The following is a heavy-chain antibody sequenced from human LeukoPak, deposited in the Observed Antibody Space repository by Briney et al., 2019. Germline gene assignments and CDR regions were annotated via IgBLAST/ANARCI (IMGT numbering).Heavy chain of an antibody. J-gene: IGHJ4*02. Sequence: ASVKVSCKASGYTFTGYYMHWVRQAPGQGLEWMGWINPNSGGTNYAQKFQGRVTMTRDTSISTAYMELRRLRSDDTAMYYCARVRDRMTGYKFDYWGQGTLVTVSS. V-gene: IGHV1-2*02. CDR2: INPNSGGT. CDR1: GYTFTGYY. D-gene: IGHD5-18*01. CDR3: ARVRDRMTGYKFDY.